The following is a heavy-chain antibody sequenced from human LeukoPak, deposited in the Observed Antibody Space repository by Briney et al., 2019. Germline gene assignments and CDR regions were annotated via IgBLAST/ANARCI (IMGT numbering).Heavy chain of an antibody. CDR1: GFTFRSYA. J-gene: IGHJ5*02. CDR3: ARDLGLDP. V-gene: IGHV3-30*04. CDR2: ISYDGSNK. D-gene: IGHD3-10*01. Sequence: GGSLRLSCAASGFTFRSYAMHWVRQAPGKGLEWVAVISYDGSNKYYADSVKGRFTISRDNSKNTLYLQMNSLRAEGTAVYYCARDLGLDPWGQGTLVTVSS.